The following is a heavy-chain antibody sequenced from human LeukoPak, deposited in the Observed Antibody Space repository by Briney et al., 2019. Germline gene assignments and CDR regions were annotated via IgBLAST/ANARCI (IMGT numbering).Heavy chain of an antibody. CDR3: SKVAVSSSDY. CDR2: ISPDGSNK. J-gene: IGHJ4*02. Sequence: GGSLRLSCAASGFTFSTYEMHWVRQAPGKGLEWVALISPDGSNKYYADSVKGRFTISRDNSKNTLYLQMNSLRGEDTAVYYCSKVAVSSSDYWGQGTLVTVSS. V-gene: IGHV3-30*18. CDR1: GFTFSTYE. D-gene: IGHD5/OR15-5a*01.